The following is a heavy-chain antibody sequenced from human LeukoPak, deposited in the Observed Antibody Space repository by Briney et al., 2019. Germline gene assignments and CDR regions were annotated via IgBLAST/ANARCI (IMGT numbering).Heavy chain of an antibody. Sequence: SETLSLTCTVSGGSISSSSYYWGWIRQPPGKGLEWIGSIYYSGSTYYNPSLKSRVTISVDTSKNQFSLKLSSVTAADTAVYYCARVGYRGPFDYWGQGTLVTVSS. D-gene: IGHD5-18*01. CDR2: IYYSGST. V-gene: IGHV4-39*07. CDR1: GGSISSSSYY. J-gene: IGHJ4*02. CDR3: ARVGYRGPFDY.